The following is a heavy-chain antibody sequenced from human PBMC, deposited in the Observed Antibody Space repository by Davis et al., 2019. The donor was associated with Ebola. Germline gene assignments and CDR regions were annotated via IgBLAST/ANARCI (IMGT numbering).Heavy chain of an antibody. CDR2: INHSGST. J-gene: IGHJ4*02. V-gene: IGHV4-34*01. CDR3: ARGLYYYGSGSYSIHFDY. D-gene: IGHD3-10*01. Sequence: PSETLSLTCAVYGGSFSGYYWSWIRQPPGKGLEWIGEINHSGSTNYNPSLKSRVTISVDTSKNQFSLKLSSVTAADTAVYYCARGLYYYGSGSYSIHFDYWGQGTLVTVSS. CDR1: GGSFSGYY.